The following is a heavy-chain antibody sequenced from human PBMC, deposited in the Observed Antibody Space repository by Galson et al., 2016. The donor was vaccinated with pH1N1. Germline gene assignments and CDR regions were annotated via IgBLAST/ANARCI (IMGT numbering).Heavy chain of an antibody. CDR2: IFSSGAT. CDR3: ARVYQYGDPHQFDS. D-gene: IGHD4-17*01. Sequence: LSLTCSVSGGSLSTYYWSWIRQPAGKGLEWIGRIFSSGATNYSPVLKSRVTMSVDTLKNQISLKLKSVTAADTAVYYCARVYQYGDPHQFDSWGQGSLVTVPS. V-gene: IGHV4-4*07. CDR1: GGSLSTYY. J-gene: IGHJ4*02.